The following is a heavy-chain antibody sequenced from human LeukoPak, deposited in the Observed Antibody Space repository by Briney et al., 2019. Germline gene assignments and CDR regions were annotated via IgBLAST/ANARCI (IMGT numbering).Heavy chain of an antibody. CDR1: GYSFSGFS. V-gene: IGHV1-2*02. CDR3: ARGEQSPYAFDI. CDR2: INPNSGGT. Sequence: ASVKVSCKASGYSFSGFSVHWVRQAPRQGLEWMGWINPNSGGTNYAQKFQGRVTMTRDTSISTAYMELSRLRSDDTAVYYCARGEQSPYAFDIWGQGTMVTVSS. J-gene: IGHJ3*02. D-gene: IGHD6-13*01.